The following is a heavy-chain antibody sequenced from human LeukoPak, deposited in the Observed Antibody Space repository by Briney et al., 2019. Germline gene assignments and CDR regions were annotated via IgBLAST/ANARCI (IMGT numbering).Heavy chain of an antibody. CDR1: GFIFSDYY. D-gene: IGHD6-13*01. CDR3: GRAANTATGTPTLAIDY. V-gene: IGHV3-11*05. CDR2: IASSSSYT. J-gene: IGHJ4*02. Sequence: GGSLRLSCAASGFIFSDYYMSWIRQAPGKGLEWGSYIASSSSYTSYADSVKGRFTISRDNAKNSLYLQMNSLRAEDTAVYFCGRAANTATGTPTLAIDYWGQGTLVTVSS.